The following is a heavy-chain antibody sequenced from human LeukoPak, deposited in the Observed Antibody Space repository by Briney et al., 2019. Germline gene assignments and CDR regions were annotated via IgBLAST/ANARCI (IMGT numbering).Heavy chain of an antibody. J-gene: IGHJ6*02. Sequence: PGWPLRLSCAASGFTFSDYYMSWLRQAPGKRLEWVSYISTSGSTIYYAAFVKRRSTISEDNANTALQLQINSQRADTTAVYYCARGVYFVYGFDDLRDYYGMDVWGQGTTVTVSS. CDR1: GFTFSDYY. CDR3: ARGVYFVYGFDDLRDYYGMDV. V-gene: IGHV3-11*01. D-gene: IGHD3-16*01. CDR2: ISTSGSTI.